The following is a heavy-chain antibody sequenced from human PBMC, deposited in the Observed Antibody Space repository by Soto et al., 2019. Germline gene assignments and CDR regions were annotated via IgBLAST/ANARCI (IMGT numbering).Heavy chain of an antibody. CDR3: ARAGIAYCTSTTCYLYYYVMDV. CDR2: INPKSGST. J-gene: IGHJ6*02. CDR1: GYTVTSYY. V-gene: IGHV1-46*01. D-gene: IGHD2-2*01. Sequence: ASVKVSCKASGYTVTSYYMHWVRQAPGQGLEWMGIINPKSGSTTYAQKFQGRVTMTRDTSTSTVYMELGSLTSGDTAVYYCARAGIAYCTSTTCYLYYYVMDVRGQGTTVTVSS.